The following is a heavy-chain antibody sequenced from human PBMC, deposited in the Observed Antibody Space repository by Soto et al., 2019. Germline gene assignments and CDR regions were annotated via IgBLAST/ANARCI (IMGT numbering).Heavy chain of an antibody. CDR3: ARSARSGIAVADY. CDR2: ISAYNGDT. J-gene: IGHJ4*02. Sequence: ASVKVSCKASGYTFTGYWISWVRQAHGQGLEWMGWISAYNGDTNYVQKLQGRATMTTDTSTSTAYMELRSLSSDDKAVYYCARSARSGIAVADYWGQGTLVTVSS. D-gene: IGHD6-19*01. V-gene: IGHV1-18*01. CDR1: GYTFTGYW.